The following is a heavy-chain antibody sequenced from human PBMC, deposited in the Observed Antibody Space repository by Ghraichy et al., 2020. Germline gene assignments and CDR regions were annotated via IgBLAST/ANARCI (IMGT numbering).Heavy chain of an antibody. V-gene: IGHV4-34*01. CDR3: ARTHRITMVRGVPHYYYGMDV. J-gene: IGHJ6*02. CDR1: GGSFSGYY. Sequence: SETLSLTCAVYGGSFSGYYWSWIRQPPGKGLEWIGEINHSGSTNYNPSLKSRVTISVDTSKNQFSLKLSSVTAADTAVYYCARTHRITMVRGVPHYYYGMDVWGQGTTVTVSS. D-gene: IGHD3-10*01. CDR2: INHSGST.